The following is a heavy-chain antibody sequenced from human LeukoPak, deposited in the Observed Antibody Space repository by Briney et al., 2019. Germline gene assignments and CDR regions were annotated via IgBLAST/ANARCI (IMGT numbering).Heavy chain of an antibody. CDR3: AKDPCGGDCYAHDF. CDR1: GFTFSSYG. Sequence: GRSLRLSCAASGFTFSSYGMHWVRQAPGKGLEWVAVISYDGSNKYYADSVKGRFTISRDNSKNTLYLQMNSLRAEDTAVYYCAKDPCGGDCYAHDFWGQGTLVTVSS. D-gene: IGHD2-21*02. V-gene: IGHV3-30*18. CDR2: ISYDGSNK. J-gene: IGHJ4*02.